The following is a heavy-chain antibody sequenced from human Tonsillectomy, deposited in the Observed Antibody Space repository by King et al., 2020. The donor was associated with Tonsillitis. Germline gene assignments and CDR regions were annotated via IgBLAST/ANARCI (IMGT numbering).Heavy chain of an antibody. V-gene: IGHV3-48*02. CDR2: ISSRSRTI. J-gene: IGHJ4*02. Sequence: EVQLVESGGGLVQPGGSLRLSCAASGFTFSSYSMNWVRQAPGKGLEWVAYISSRSRTIYYADSVKGRFTISRDNAKNSVYLQMDSLREEDTAVYYCATEYGDYPNYWGQGTLVTVSS. CDR3: ATEYGDYPNY. D-gene: IGHD4-17*01. CDR1: GFTFSSYS.